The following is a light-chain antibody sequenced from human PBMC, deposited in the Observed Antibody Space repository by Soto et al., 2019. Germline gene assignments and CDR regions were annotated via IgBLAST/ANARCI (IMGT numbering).Light chain of an antibody. CDR3: QQYNNWAGT. Sequence: EIVLTQSPGTLSLSPGERATLSCRASQSVSSSYLAWYQQKPGQAPRLLIYAASSRSTGIPGRFSGSGSGTDFTLTISRLEAEDFAVYYCQQYNNWAGTFGQGTKVDIK. V-gene: IGKV3-20*01. J-gene: IGKJ1*01. CDR2: AAS. CDR1: QSVSSSY.